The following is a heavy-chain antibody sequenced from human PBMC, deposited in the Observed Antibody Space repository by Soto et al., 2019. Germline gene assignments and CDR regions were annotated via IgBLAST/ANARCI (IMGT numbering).Heavy chain of an antibody. Sequence: EVKLLESGGGLVQPGGSLRLSCAASGFSFSSYAMSWVRQAPGKGLEWVSSISTSGDSTNYADSVKGRVTISRDNSKYTQYLQMNSLRAEDTAVYYCAKNYFMDVWGKGTTVTVSS. CDR2: ISTSGDST. V-gene: IGHV3-23*01. CDR1: GFSFSSYA. J-gene: IGHJ6*03. CDR3: AKNYFMDV.